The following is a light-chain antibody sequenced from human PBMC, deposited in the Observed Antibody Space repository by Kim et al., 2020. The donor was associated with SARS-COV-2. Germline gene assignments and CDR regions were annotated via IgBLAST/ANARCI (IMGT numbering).Light chain of an antibody. Sequence: ALGQTGRITCQGDSRRSYYASWYQQKLGQAPVLVIYGKNNRPSGIPDRFSGSSSGNTASLTITGAQAEDEADYYCNSRDSSGNHLVFGGGTQLTVL. CDR3: NSRDSSGNHLV. V-gene: IGLV3-19*01. J-gene: IGLJ2*01. CDR2: GKN. CDR1: SRRSYY.